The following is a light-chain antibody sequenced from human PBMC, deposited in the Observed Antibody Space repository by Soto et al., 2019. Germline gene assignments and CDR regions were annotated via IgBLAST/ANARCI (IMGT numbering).Light chain of an antibody. J-gene: IGKJ2*01. CDR1: QTINTY. CDR3: QQSYSAPYT. CDR2: AAS. V-gene: IGKV1-39*01. Sequence: DIQMTQSPSSLSASVGDRVTITCRASQTINTYLNWYQLKPGKAPKLLISAASSVQGEVPSRFSGSGSGTDFTLAISSLQPEDFATYYCQQSYSAPYTFGQGTKLEIK.